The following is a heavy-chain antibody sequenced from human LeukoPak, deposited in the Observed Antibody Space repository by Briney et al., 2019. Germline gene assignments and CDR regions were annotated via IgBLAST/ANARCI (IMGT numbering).Heavy chain of an antibody. J-gene: IGHJ4*02. V-gene: IGHV3-30*03. D-gene: IGHD6-13*01. CDR1: GFTFSIYG. Sequence: PGGSLRLSCAASGFTFSIYGTHWVRQAPGKGLEWVAVIANDGKTTYYADSVKGRFTISRDNSRNTVYLHMNSLRIDDTAVYYCARGQQLDYWGQGTLVTVSS. CDR2: IANDGKTT. CDR3: ARGQQLDY.